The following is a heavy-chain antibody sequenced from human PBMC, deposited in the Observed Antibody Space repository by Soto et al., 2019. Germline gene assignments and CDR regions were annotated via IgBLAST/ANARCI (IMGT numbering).Heavy chain of an antibody. CDR1: GVTFSSYG. D-gene: IGHD2-15*01. J-gene: IGHJ4*02. CDR3: AKLGYCSGGSCYSTAY. CDR2: ISYDGSNK. V-gene: IGHV3-30*18. Sequence: TGGSLRLSCAASGVTFSSYGMHWVRQAPGKGLEWVAVISYDGSNKYYADSVKGRFTISRDNSKNTLYLQMNSLRAEDTAVYYCAKLGYCSGGSCYSTAYWGQGTLVTVSS.